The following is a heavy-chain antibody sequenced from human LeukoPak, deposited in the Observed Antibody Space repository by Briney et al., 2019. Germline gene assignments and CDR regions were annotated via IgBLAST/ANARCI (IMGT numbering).Heavy chain of an antibody. V-gene: IGHV1-2*02. CDR2: INPNSGGT. CDR1: GYTFTGYY. Sequence: ASVKVSCKASGYTFTGYYMHWVRQAPGQGLEWMGWINPNSGGTNYAQKLQGRVTMTTDTSASTAYMELRSLRSDDTAVYYCAREYYDFWSGYYTGIGAFDIWGQGTMVTVSS. D-gene: IGHD3-3*01. CDR3: AREYYDFWSGYYTGIGAFDI. J-gene: IGHJ3*02.